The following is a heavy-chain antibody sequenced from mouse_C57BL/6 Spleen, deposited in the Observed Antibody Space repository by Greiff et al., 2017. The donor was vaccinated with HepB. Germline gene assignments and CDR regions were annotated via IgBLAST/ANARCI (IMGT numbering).Heavy chain of an antibody. CDR1: GYTFTDYE. CDR3: TPITTVVASYYYAMDY. J-gene: IGHJ4*01. CDR2: IDPETGGT. V-gene: IGHV1-15*01. D-gene: IGHD1-1*01. Sequence: VQLQQSGAELVRPGASVTLSCKASGYTFTDYEMHWVKQTPVHGLEWIGAIDPETGGTAYNQKFKGKAILTADKSSSTAYMELRSLTSEDSAVYYCTPITTVVASYYYAMDYWGQGTSVTVSS.